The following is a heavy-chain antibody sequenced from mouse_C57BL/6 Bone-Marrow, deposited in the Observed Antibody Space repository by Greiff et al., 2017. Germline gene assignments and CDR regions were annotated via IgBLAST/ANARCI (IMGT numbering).Heavy chain of an antibody. J-gene: IGHJ3*01. D-gene: IGHD2-3*01. CDR3: ARGNGYYVAWFAY. CDR1: GFTFSSYA. Sequence: EVKLMESGGGLVKPGGSLKLSCAASGFTFSSYAMSWVRQTPEKRLEWVATISDGGSYTYYPDNVQGRFTISRDNAKNNLYLQMSHLKSEDTAMYYGARGNGYYVAWFAYWGQGTLVTVSA. CDR2: ISDGGSYT. V-gene: IGHV5-4*03.